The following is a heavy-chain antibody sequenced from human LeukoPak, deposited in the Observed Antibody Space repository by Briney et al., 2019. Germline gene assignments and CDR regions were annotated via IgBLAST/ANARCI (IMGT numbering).Heavy chain of an antibody. D-gene: IGHD3-22*01. CDR3: ARAFYYDIIGGEGMDV. Sequence: PGGSLRLSCAASGFTFSTYNMNWVRQAPGKGLEWVSSIGNSASYIFYADSVKGRFTISRDNAKNSLYLQMNSLRAEDTAVYYCARAFYYDIIGGEGMDVWGQGTTVTVSS. V-gene: IGHV3-21*01. J-gene: IGHJ6*02. CDR1: GFTFSTYN. CDR2: IGNSASYI.